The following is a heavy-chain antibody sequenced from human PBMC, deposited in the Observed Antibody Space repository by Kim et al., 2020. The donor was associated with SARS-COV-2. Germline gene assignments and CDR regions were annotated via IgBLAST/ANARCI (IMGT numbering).Heavy chain of an antibody. V-gene: IGHV3-53*01. J-gene: IGHJ4*02. CDR3: AREYYYGSGSYYVDY. Sequence: DSVKGRFTISRQNSKNTLYLQMNSLRAEDTAVHYCAREYYYGSGSYYVDYWGQGTLVTVSS. D-gene: IGHD3-10*01.